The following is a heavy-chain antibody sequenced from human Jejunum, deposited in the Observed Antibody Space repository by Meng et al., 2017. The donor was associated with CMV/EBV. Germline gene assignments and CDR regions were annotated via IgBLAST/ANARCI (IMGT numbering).Heavy chain of an antibody. CDR2: ISNDGSKT. D-gene: IGHD2-8*01. CDR3: ARELASWCYFDS. Sequence: QVQLVESGGGLVQPGGSLRLSCEASGFIFSYYAMHWVRQAPGKGLEWVAVISNDGSKTYFADSVKDRFTISRDNSKETLFLQMNSLRPEDTAVYYCARELASWCYFDSWGQGTLVTVSS. CDR1: GFIFSYYA. J-gene: IGHJ4*02. V-gene: IGHV3-30-3*01.